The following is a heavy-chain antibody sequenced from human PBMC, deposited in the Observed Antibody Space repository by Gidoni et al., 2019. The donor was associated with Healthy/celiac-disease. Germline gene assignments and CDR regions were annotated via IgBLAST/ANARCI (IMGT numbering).Heavy chain of an antibody. CDR2: IIPILGIA. CDR3: ARSVSMRYSSGWYSDY. D-gene: IGHD6-19*01. CDR1: GGTSSSYT. J-gene: IGHJ4*02. Sequence: QVQLVQSGAEVKKPGSSVKVSCKASGGTSSSYTISWVRQAPGQGLEWMGRIIPILGIANYAQKFQGRVTITADKSTSTAYMELSSLRSEDTAVYYCARSVSMRYSSGWYSDYWGQGTLVTVSS. V-gene: IGHV1-69*02.